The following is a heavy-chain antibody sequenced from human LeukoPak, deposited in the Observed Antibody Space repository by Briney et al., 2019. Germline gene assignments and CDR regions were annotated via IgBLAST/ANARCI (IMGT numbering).Heavy chain of an antibody. Sequence: PGGSLRLSCAASGFTFSSYDMSWVRQAPGKGLEWVTAISGSGGSTYYADSVKGRFTISRDNSKNTLYLQMNSLRAEDTAVYYCAKGAHRTNYYDSSGYYPYYFDYWGQGTLVTVSS. CDR3: AKGAHRTNYYDSSGYYPYYFDY. D-gene: IGHD3-22*01. V-gene: IGHV3-23*01. J-gene: IGHJ4*02. CDR1: GFTFSSYD. CDR2: ISGSGGST.